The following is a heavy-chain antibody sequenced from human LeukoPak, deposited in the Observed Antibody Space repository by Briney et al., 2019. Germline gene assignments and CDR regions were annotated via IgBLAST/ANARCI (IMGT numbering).Heavy chain of an antibody. V-gene: IGHV4-4*02. Sequence: SETLSLTCAVSGGSISSSSSICWTWVRQPPGKGLEWIGEIYHSGAINYNPSLKSRVTMLLDKSKNQFSLKLNSVTAADTAVYYCARNGGNSDYDYWGQGTLVTVSA. CDR2: IYHSGAI. D-gene: IGHD4-23*01. J-gene: IGHJ4*02. CDR1: GGSISSSSSIC. CDR3: ARNGGNSDYDY.